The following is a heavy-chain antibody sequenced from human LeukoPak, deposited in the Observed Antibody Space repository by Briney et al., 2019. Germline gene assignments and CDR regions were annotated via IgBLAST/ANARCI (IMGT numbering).Heavy chain of an antibody. CDR2: INPDRGGT. CDR3: ARDDGIAAAGNPRPDNSYYGMDV. V-gene: IGHV1-2*02. CDR1: GYSFTSYY. Sequence: ASVKLSCKASGYSFTSYYMHWVRQAPGQGLEWMGLINPDRGGTNYAQKFQGRVTMTSDTSISTAFMEMRRLRSEDTAVYYCARDDGIAAAGNPRPDNSYYGMDVWGQGTTVTVSS. D-gene: IGHD6-13*01. J-gene: IGHJ6*02.